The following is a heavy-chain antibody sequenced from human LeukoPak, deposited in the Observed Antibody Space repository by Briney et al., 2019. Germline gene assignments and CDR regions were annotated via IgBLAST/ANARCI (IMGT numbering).Heavy chain of an antibody. Sequence: ASVKVSCKASGGTFSSYAISWVRQAPGQGLEWMGGIIPIFGTANYAQKIQSRVTITADESTSTAYMELSSLRSEDTAVYYCARGTYYYDSSGYLNYWGQGTLVTVSS. CDR2: IIPIFGTA. CDR1: GGTFSSYA. J-gene: IGHJ4*02. D-gene: IGHD3-22*01. V-gene: IGHV1-69*13. CDR3: ARGTYYYDSSGYLNY.